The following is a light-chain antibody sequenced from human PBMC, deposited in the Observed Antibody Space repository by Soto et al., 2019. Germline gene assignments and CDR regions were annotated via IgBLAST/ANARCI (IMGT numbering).Light chain of an antibody. CDR3: QQYYTYWHM. J-gene: IGKJ1*01. CDR2: DAS. Sequence: AIRMTQSPSSLSASTGDRVTITCRASQGISDYLAWYQQKPGKAPKLLIYDASNLESGVPSTFSGSGSGTEFTLTISSLQPDDFATYYCQQYYTYWHMFGQGTKVDIK. V-gene: IGKV1-8*01. CDR1: QGISDY.